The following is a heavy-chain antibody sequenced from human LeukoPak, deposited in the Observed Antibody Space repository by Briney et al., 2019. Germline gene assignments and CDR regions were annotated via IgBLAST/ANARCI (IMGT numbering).Heavy chain of an antibody. CDR2: FDPEDGET. D-gene: IGHD3-9*01. V-gene: IGHV1-24*01. CDR1: GYTLTELS. Sequence: ASVKVSCKVSGYTLTELSMHWVRQAPGKGLEWMGGFDPEDGETIYAQKFQGRVTMTEDTSTDTAYMELSSLRSEDTAVYYCATGVFEGYYDILTGYHWGQGTLVTVSS. J-gene: IGHJ4*02. CDR3: ATGVFEGYYDILTGYH.